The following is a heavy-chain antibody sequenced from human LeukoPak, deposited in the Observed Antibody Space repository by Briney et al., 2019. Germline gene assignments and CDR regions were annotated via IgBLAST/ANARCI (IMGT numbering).Heavy chain of an antibody. CDR1: GGTFSSYA. J-gene: IGHJ3*02. CDR3: ARGVMRADDAFDI. V-gene: IGHV1-69*05. Sequence: SVKVPCKASGGTFSSYAISWVRQAPGQGLEWMGGIIPIFGTANYAQKFQGRVTITTDESTSTAYMELSSLRSEDTAVYYCARGVMRADDAFDIWGQGTMVTVSS. CDR2: IIPIFGTA.